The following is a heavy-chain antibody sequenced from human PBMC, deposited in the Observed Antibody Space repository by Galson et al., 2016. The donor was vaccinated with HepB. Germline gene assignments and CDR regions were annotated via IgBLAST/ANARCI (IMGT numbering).Heavy chain of an antibody. D-gene: IGHD5/OR15-5a*01. Sequence: QSGADVKKPGESLKISCEGSGYSFTSNWVGWVRQMPGKGLEWMGIIHPGDSQIRYSPSFQGQVTMSADKSISTAYLQWSSLKASDTAIYYCVRHGQIGPVSYPGSMDVWGQGTTVTVSS. CDR2: IHPGDSQI. J-gene: IGHJ6*02. V-gene: IGHV5-51*01. CDR3: VRHGQIGPVSYPGSMDV. CDR1: GYSFTSNW.